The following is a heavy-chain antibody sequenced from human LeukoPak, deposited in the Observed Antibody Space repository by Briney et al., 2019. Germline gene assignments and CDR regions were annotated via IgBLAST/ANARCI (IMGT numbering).Heavy chain of an antibody. CDR2: INTDGSST. J-gene: IGHJ4*02. D-gene: IGHD2-2*01. Sequence: GGSLRLSCAASGFTFSSYWMHWVRQAPGKGLVWVSRINTDGSSTSYADSVKGRFTISRDNAKNTLYLQMNSLRAEDTAVYYCARVHIVVVPAAAGYWGQGTLVTVSS. CDR3: ARVHIVVVPAAAGY. CDR1: GFTFSSYW. V-gene: IGHV3-74*01.